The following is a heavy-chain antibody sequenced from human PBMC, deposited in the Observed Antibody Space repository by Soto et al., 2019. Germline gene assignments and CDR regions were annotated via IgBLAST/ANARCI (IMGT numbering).Heavy chain of an antibody. J-gene: IGHJ6*02. Sequence: QVQLVQSGAEVKKPGSSVKVSCKASGGTFSSYTISWVRQAPGQGLEWMGRIIPILGIANYAQKFQGRVTITADKPTSTAYMELSSLRSEDTAVYYCARTGITDYYGMDVWGQGTTVTVSS. CDR1: GGTFSSYT. D-gene: IGHD1-20*01. CDR3: ARTGITDYYGMDV. V-gene: IGHV1-69*02. CDR2: IIPILGIA.